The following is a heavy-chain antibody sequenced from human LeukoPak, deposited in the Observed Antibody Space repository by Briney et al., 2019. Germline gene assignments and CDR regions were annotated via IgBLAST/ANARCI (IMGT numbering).Heavy chain of an antibody. J-gene: IGHJ4*02. Sequence: PGGSPRLSCAASGFTFSSYAMNWVRRAPGKGLEWVAVISYDGSNKYYADSVKGRFTISRDNAKNSLYLQMNSVRDEDTAMYYCARDWGLAGYVLDHWGQGTLVTVSS. D-gene: IGHD3-16*01. CDR2: ISYDGSNK. CDR1: GFTFSSYA. CDR3: ARDWGLAGYVLDH. V-gene: IGHV3-30-3*01.